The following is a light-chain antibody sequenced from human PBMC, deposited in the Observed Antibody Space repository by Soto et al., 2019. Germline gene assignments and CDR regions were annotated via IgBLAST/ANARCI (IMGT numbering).Light chain of an antibody. CDR3: QQLNSYPQT. CDR1: RGISSY. CDR2: SAS. Sequence: IQLTHSPSSLSASVGDRVTITCRASRGISSYLAWYQQKPGKAPKLLVYSASTLQSGVPSRFSGSGSGPDFTLTISSLQPEDSATYFCQQLNSYPQTFGQGTRLEIK. J-gene: IGKJ5*01. V-gene: IGKV1-9*01.